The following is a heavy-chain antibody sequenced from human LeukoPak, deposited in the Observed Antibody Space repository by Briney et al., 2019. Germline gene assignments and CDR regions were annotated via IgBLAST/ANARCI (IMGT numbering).Heavy chain of an antibody. CDR2: MNPNSGNT. J-gene: IGHJ4*02. D-gene: IGHD6-19*01. V-gene: IGHV1-8*03. CDR1: GYTFTSYD. CDR3: AKGPYPIVAGRWEGYFDY. Sequence: GASVKVSCKASGYTFTSYDINWVRQATGQGLEWMGWMNPNSGNTGYAQKFQGRVTITRNTSISTAYMELSSLRSEDTAVYYCAKGPYPIVAGRWEGYFDYWGQGTLVTVSS.